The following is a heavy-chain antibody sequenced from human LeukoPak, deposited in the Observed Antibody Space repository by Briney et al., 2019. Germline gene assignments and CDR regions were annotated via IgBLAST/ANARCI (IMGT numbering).Heavy chain of an antibody. CDR3: ARALMVRGVINWFDP. Sequence: ASVKVSCKASGGTFSSYAMNWVRQAPGQGLEWMGWINPNSGGTNYAQKFQGRVTMTRDTSISTAYMELSRLRSDDTAVYYCARALMVRGVINWFDPWGQGTLVTVSS. V-gene: IGHV1-2*02. CDR1: GGTFSSYA. J-gene: IGHJ5*02. CDR2: INPNSGGT. D-gene: IGHD3-10*01.